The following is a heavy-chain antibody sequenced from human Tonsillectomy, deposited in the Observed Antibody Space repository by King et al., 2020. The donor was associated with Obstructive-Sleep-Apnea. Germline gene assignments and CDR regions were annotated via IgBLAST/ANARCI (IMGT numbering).Heavy chain of an antibody. CDR2: IRYDGSNK. CDR1: GFTFSSYG. D-gene: IGHD2-15*01. CDR3: AKVDTATLAFDI. Sequence: VQLVESGGGVVQPGRSLRLSCAASGFTFSSYGMHWVRQAPGKGLERVAFIRYDGSNKYYADSWKGRFTISRDNSKNTLYLQMNSLRAEDTAVYYCAKVDTATLAFDIWGQGTMVTVSS. V-gene: IGHV3-30*02. J-gene: IGHJ3*02.